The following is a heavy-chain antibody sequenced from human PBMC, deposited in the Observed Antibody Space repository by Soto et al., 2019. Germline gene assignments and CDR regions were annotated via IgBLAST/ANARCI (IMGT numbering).Heavy chain of an antibody. J-gene: IGHJ5*02. CDR3: ARGQRFSDWFDP. Sequence: SETLSLSCTVSGGSMSSYYWTWIRQPAGKGLEWIGRVYSSGGTHYNPSLKSRVTISLDTSKNQFSLRLLSVTDADTAVYYCARGQRFSDWFDPWGQGTLVTVSS. CDR1: GGSMSSYY. CDR2: VYSSGGT. D-gene: IGHD3-3*01. V-gene: IGHV4-4*07.